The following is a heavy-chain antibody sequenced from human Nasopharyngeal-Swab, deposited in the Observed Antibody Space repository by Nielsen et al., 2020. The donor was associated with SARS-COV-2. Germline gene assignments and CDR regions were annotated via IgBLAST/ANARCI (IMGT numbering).Heavy chain of an antibody. J-gene: IGHJ4*02. CDR3: ARDYSSGWYYFDY. CDR1: GFTVSSNY. Sequence: GESLKIPCAASGFTVSSNYMSWVRQAPGKGLEWVSVIYSGGSTYYEDSVKGRFTISRHNSKNTLYLQMNSLRAEDTVVYYCARDYSSGWYYFDYWGQGTLVTVSS. CDR2: IYSGGST. D-gene: IGHD6-19*01. V-gene: IGHV3-53*04.